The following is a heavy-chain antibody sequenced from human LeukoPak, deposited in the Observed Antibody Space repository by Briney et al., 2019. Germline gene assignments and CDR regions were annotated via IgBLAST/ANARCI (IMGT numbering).Heavy chain of an antibody. V-gene: IGHV3-30-3*01. CDR1: EFTFVSNA. CDR2: ISYDGSNK. D-gene: IGHD2-2*01. J-gene: IGHJ4*02. Sequence: GGSRKSSVEAPEFTFVSNARPGFGKAPAKGWGGGEFISYDGSNKYYADSVKGRFTISRDNSKNTLYLQMNSLRAEDTAVYYCARDQDPFQLLSSAFDYWGQGTLVTVSS. CDR3: ARDQDPFQLLSSAFDY.